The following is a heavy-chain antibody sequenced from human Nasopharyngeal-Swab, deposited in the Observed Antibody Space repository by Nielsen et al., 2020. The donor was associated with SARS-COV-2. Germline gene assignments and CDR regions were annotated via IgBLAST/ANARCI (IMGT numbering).Heavy chain of an antibody. Sequence: GESLKISCVASGFTFSRYWMSWVRQAPGMGLEWVAITNEDGSVKYYVDSVKGRFTISRDNAKNSLYLQMNSLIAEDTAVYYCARDGPDYALDYWGQGILVTVSS. D-gene: IGHD4-17*01. CDR1: GFTFSRYW. CDR3: ARDGPDYALDY. CDR2: TNEDGSVK. J-gene: IGHJ4*02. V-gene: IGHV3-7*01.